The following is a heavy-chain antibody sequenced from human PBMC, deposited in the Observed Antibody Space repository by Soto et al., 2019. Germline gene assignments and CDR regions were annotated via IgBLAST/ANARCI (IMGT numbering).Heavy chain of an antibody. CDR2: INSDASTT. D-gene: IGHD6-19*01. J-gene: IGHJ5*02. Sequence: GESLRLSCAASGFTFSTSWMHWVRQAAGKGLVWVSRINSDASTTNYADSVKGRFTISRDNAKNTLYLQMDSLTAEDTAVYYCARGPSGWFGYDPWGQGTLVTVSS. CDR1: GFTFSTSW. CDR3: ARGPSGWFGYDP. V-gene: IGHV3-74*01.